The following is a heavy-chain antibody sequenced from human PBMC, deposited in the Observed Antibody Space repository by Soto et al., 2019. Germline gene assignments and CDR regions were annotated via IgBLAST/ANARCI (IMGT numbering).Heavy chain of an antibody. V-gene: IGHV3-33*01. CDR2: IWYDGSNK. CDR3: ARDGSGDRHAFDI. Sequence: GGSLRLSYAASGFTFSSYGMHWVRQAPGKGLEWVAVIWYDGSNKYYADSVKGRFTISRDNSKNTLYLQMNSLRVEDTAVYYCARDGSGDRHAFDIWGQGTMVTVSS. J-gene: IGHJ3*02. CDR1: GFTFSSYG. D-gene: IGHD3-10*01.